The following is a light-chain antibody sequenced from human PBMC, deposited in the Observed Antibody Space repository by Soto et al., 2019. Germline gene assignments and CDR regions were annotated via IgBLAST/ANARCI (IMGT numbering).Light chain of an antibody. CDR1: SSDVGDYNF. J-gene: IGLJ2*01. CDR3: SSYTRNTTLV. V-gene: IGLV2-14*01. Sequence: QSVLTQPASVSGSPGQSITISCTGTSSDVGDYNFVSWYQQNPGKAPKLMIYEVSNRPSGASNRFSGSKSGNTASLTISGLQAEDEADYYCSSYTRNTTLVFGGGTKLTVL. CDR2: EVS.